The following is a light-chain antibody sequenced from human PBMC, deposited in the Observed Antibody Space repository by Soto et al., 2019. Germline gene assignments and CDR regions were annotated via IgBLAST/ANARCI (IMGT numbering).Light chain of an antibody. CDR3: QQLDSHPPT. Sequence: DIHLTQSPSFLSASVGDTVTITCRASQGIGPYLAWLQQNPGTAPHLLISRTTTLQTGVPSRFFGSGSGADFTLTISNLQPEDFATYYCQQLDSHPPTFGGGTIVAIK. CDR2: RTT. V-gene: IGKV1-9*01. J-gene: IGKJ4*01. CDR1: QGIGPY.